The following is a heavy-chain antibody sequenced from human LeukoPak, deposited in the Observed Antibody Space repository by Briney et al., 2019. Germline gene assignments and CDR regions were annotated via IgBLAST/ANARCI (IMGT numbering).Heavy chain of an antibody. CDR3: ARDVYSSSWFGGYYYYMDV. CDR1: GGSFSGYY. CDR2: INHSGST. Sequence: SETLSLTCDVYGGSFSGYYWSWIRQPPGKGLEWIGEINHSGSTNYNPSLKSRVTISVDTSKNQFSLKLSSVTAADTAVYYCARDVYSSSWFGGYYYYMDVWGKGTTVTISS. V-gene: IGHV4-34*01. J-gene: IGHJ6*03. D-gene: IGHD6-13*01.